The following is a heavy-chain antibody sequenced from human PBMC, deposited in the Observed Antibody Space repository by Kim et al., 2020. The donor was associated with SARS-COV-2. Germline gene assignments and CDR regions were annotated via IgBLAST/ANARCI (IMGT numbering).Heavy chain of an antibody. CDR2: IYYSGST. D-gene: IGHD3-22*01. Sequence: SETLSLTCTVSGGSISSSSYYWGWIRQPPGKGLEWIGSIYYSGSTYYNPSLKSRVTISVDTSKNQFSLKLSSVTAADTAVYYCARLGHDSSGYYTLSRVNWGQGTLVTVSS. CDR1: GGSISSSSYY. CDR3: ARLGHDSSGYYTLSRVN. V-gene: IGHV4-39*01. J-gene: IGHJ1*01.